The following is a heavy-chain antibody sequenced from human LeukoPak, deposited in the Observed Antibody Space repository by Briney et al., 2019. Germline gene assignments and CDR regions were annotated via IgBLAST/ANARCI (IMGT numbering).Heavy chain of an antibody. Sequence: ASVKVSCKASGGTFSSYAISWVRQAPGQGLEWMGGIIPIFGTANYAQKFQGRVTITADESTSTAYMELSSLRSEDTAVYYCARDVVSITGTTSYFDYWGQGTLVTVSS. CDR2: IIPIFGTA. V-gene: IGHV1-69*13. CDR3: ARDVVSITGTTSYFDY. J-gene: IGHJ4*02. CDR1: GGTFSSYA. D-gene: IGHD1-7*01.